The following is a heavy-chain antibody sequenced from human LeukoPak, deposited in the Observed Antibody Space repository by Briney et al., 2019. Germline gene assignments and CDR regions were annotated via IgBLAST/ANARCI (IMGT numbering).Heavy chain of an antibody. J-gene: IGHJ4*02. V-gene: IGHV1-8*01. CDR2: MNPNRGNT. D-gene: IGHD3-22*01. Sequence: ASVKVSCKASGYTFTSYDINWVRQATGQGLEWMGWMNPNRGNTGYAQKFQGRVTMTRNTSISTAYMELSSLRSEDTAVYYCARGGNYYDSTSLGHWGQGTLVTVSS. CDR1: GYTFTSYD. CDR3: ARGGNYYDSTSLGH.